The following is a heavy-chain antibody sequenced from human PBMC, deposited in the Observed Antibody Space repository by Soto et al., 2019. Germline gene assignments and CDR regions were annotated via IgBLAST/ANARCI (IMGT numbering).Heavy chain of an antibody. CDR3: ARGVRAYGMDV. CDR2: INHSGST. J-gene: IGHJ6*02. Sequence: LSRTCAFYGGSFSGYYWSWIRHPPGKGLEWIGEINHSGSTNYNPSLKSQVTISVATYKNQFSLKLSPVTAADTAVYYCARGVRAYGMDVWGQGTTVTVYS. CDR1: GGSFSGYY. V-gene: IGHV4-34*01.